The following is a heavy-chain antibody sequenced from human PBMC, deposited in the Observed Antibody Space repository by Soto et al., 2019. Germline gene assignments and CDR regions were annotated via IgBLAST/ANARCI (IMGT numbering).Heavy chain of an antibody. D-gene: IGHD2-2*01. V-gene: IGHV3-11*01. CDR3: ARDSEYCSSTSCYGAFDI. CDR1: GFTFSDYY. J-gene: IGHJ3*02. CDR2: ISSSGSTI. Sequence: GGSLRLSCAASGFTFSDYYMSLIRQAPGKGLEWVSYISSSGSTIYYADSVKGRFTISRDNAKNSLYLQMNSLRAEDTAVYYCARDSEYCSSTSCYGAFDIWGQGTMVTVSS.